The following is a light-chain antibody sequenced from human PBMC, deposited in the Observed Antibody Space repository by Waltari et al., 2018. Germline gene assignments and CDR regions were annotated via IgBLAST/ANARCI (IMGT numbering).Light chain of an antibody. CDR2: GAS. Sequence: EIVLTQSPDTLSLSPGERATLSCRASQGVSSSYLAWYQHQPGQAPRLLIFGASNRATGIPDRCSGSESGTDFTLTISRLEPDDFAVYYCHQYGDSPQTFGQGTKVEIK. CDR3: HQYGDSPQT. V-gene: IGKV3-20*01. J-gene: IGKJ1*01. CDR1: QGVSSSY.